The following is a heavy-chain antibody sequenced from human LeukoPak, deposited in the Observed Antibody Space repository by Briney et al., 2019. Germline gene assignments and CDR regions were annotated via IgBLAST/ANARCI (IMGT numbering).Heavy chain of an antibody. J-gene: IGHJ4*02. CDR1: GGTFSSYA. CDR2: IIPIFGTA. CDR3: ASGAPSYGSGNWFDY. Sequence: GASVKVSCKASGGTFSSYAISWVRQAPGQGLEWMGGIIPIFGTANYAQNFQGRVTMTRDTSTSTVYMELSSLRSEDTAVHYCASGAPSYGSGNWFDYWGQGTLVTVSS. V-gene: IGHV1-69*05. D-gene: IGHD3-10*01.